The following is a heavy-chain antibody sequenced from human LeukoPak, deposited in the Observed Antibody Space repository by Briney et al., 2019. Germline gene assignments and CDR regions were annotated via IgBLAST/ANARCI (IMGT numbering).Heavy chain of an antibody. V-gene: IGHV3-48*03. CDR1: GFTFSSYE. Sequence: GGFLRLSCAASGFTFSSYELSWVRQAPGKGLERVSYISSSGSNIYYAASLKGRSTISRDNAKNTLYLQMNSLRAGDTAVSYCARELSYEQWLVLGYWGQGTLVTVSS. D-gene: IGHD6-19*01. J-gene: IGHJ4*02. CDR2: ISSSGSNI. CDR3: ARELSYEQWLVLGY.